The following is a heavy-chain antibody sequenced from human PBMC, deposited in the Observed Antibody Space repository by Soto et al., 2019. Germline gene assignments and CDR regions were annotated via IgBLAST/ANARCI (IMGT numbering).Heavy chain of an antibody. V-gene: IGHV3-23*01. D-gene: IGHD5-18*01. CDR1: GFTFSSYW. J-gene: IGHJ3*02. CDR3: AKGFSAMVTNAFDI. Sequence: GGSLRLSCAASGFTFSSYWIHWVRQAPGKGLVWVSAISGSGDSTYYADSVKGRFTISRDNSKNTLYLQMNSLRAEDTAVYYCAKGFSAMVTNAFDIWGQGTMVTVSS. CDR2: ISGSGDST.